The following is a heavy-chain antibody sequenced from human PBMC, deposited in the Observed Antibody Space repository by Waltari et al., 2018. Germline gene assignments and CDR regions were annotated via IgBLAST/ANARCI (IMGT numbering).Heavy chain of an antibody. J-gene: IGHJ4*02. Sequence: EVQLVESGGGLVQPGGSLRLSCAVSGFTFSSYWVHWCRQTPGEGLVWLSRTNTDGSFTNYADSVEGRFTMSRDNAKDTVYLQMNSLRAEDTAIYYCVRGSLNPGFDYWGQGTLVTVSS. CDR1: GFTFSSYW. V-gene: IGHV3-74*01. CDR3: VRGSLNPGFDY. CDR2: TNTDGSFT.